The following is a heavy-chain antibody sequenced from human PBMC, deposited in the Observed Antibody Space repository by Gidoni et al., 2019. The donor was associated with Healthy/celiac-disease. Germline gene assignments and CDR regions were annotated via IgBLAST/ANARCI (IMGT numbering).Heavy chain of an antibody. Sequence: QLQLQESGPGLVKPSETLSLTCTVSGGSISSSSYYWGWIRQPPGKGLEWMGSIYYSGSTYYNPSLKSRVTISVDTSKNQFSLKLSSVTAADTAVYYCARRVKGYFDYWGQGTLVTVSS. CDR3: ARRVKGYFDY. CDR2: IYYSGST. CDR1: GGSISSSSYY. D-gene: IGHD2-21*01. J-gene: IGHJ4*02. V-gene: IGHV4-39*01.